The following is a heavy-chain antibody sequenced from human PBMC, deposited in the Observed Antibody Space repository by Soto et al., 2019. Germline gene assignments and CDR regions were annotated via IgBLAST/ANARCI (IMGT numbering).Heavy chain of an antibody. CDR2: IIPIFGTA. J-gene: IGHJ3*02. CDR3: ARDYDSSGYHDAFDI. D-gene: IGHD3-22*01. V-gene: IGHV1-69*13. CDR1: GGTFSSYA. Sequence: SVKVSCKASGGTFSSYAISWVRQARGQGLEWMGGIIPIFGTANYAQKFQGRVTITADESTSTAYMELSSLRSEDTAVYYCARDYDSSGYHDAFDIWGQGTMVTVSS.